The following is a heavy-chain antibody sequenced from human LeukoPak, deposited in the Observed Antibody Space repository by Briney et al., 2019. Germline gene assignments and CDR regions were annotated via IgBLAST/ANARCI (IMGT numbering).Heavy chain of an antibody. V-gene: IGHV4-34*01. D-gene: IGHD6-6*01. CDR3: ARAKSIAARAFDY. Sequence: PETLSLTCAVYGGSFSGYYWSWIRQPPGKGLEWIGEINHSGSTNYNPSLKSRVTISVDTSKNQFSLKLSSVTAADTAVYYCARAKSIAARAFDYWGQGTLVTVSS. J-gene: IGHJ4*02. CDR2: INHSGST. CDR1: GGSFSGYY.